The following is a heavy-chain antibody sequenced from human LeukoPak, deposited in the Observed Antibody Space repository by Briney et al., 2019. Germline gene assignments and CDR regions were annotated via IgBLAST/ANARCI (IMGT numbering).Heavy chain of an antibody. CDR3: ASNWNCDY. D-gene: IGHD1-1*01. CDR1: GFTFSSYA. J-gene: IGHJ4*02. V-gene: IGHV3-30*04. CDR2: ISYDGSNK. Sequence: GGSLRLSCAASGFTFSSYAMHWVRQAPGKGLEWGAVISYDGSNKYYADSVKGRFTISRDNSKNTLYLQMNSLRAEDTAVYYCASNWNCDYWGQGTLVTVSS.